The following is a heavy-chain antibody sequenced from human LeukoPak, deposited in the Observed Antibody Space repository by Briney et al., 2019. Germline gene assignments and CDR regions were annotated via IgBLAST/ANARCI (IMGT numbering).Heavy chain of an antibody. D-gene: IGHD6-13*01. J-gene: IGHJ4*02. Sequence: GGSLRLSCAASGFTFSSYAMSWVRQAPGKGLEWVSAISGSGGRTYYADSVKGRFTISRDNSKNTLYLQMNSRRAEDTACYYGAPSQLVYMGLDYWGQGTLVTVSS. V-gene: IGHV3-23*01. CDR3: APSQLVYMGLDY. CDR2: ISGSGGRT. CDR1: GFTFSSYA.